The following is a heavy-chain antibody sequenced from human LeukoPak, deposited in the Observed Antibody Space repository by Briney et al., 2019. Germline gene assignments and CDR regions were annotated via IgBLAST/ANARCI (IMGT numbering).Heavy chain of an antibody. V-gene: IGHV5-51*01. CDR2: IYPGDSET. Sequence: KDGESLKISCKGSGYSSTTYWIAWVRQMPGKGLEWMGIIYPGDSETRYSPSFQGQVTISADKPISTAYLQWSSLKASDTAMYYCARRHVYNYFFDYWGQGTLVTVSS. J-gene: IGHJ4*02. CDR3: ARRHVYNYFFDY. CDR1: GYSSTTYW. D-gene: IGHD5-24*01.